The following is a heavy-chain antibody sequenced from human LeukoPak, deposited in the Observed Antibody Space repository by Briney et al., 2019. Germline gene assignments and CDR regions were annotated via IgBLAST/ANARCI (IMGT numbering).Heavy chain of an antibody. CDR2: ISSSSSYI. CDR1: GFTFSSYS. J-gene: IGHJ6*02. Sequence: GGSLTLSCAPSGFTFSSYSMKWVRHAPGEGREWVSSISSSSSYIYYAHSVKGRFTLSRDNAKNSLYLQMNSLRAEDTAVYYCARVGNWTSKYYYYGMDVWGQGTTVTVSS. V-gene: IGHV3-21*01. D-gene: IGHD1-1*01. CDR3: ARVGNWTSKYYYYGMDV.